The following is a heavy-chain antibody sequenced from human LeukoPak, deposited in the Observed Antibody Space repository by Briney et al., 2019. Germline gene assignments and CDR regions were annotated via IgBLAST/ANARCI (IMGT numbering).Heavy chain of an antibody. J-gene: IGHJ4*02. CDR3: AKDAARDCSSTSCYMNDY. CDR1: GFIFSNYG. D-gene: IGHD2-2*02. CDR2: IWYDGSNK. V-gene: IGHV3-30*02. Sequence: GGSLRLSCAASGFIFSNYGMHWVRQAPGKGLEWVAVIWYDGSNKYYADSVKGRFTISRDNSKNTLYLQMNSLRAEDTAVYYCAKDAARDCSSTSCYMNDYWGQGTLVTVSS.